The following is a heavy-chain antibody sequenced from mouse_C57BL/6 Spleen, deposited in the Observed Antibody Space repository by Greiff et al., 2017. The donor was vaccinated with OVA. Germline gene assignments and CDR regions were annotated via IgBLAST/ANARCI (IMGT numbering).Heavy chain of an antibody. CDR1: GFTFSDYY. CDR2: INYDGSST. J-gene: IGHJ2*01. Sequence: EVQLQESEGGLVQPGSSMKLSCTASGFTFSDYYMAWVRQVPEKGLEWVANINYDGSSTYYLDSLKSRFIISRDNAKNILYLQMSSLKSEDTATYYCAREYYGSTHYFDYWGQGTTLTVSS. D-gene: IGHD1-1*01. V-gene: IGHV5-16*01. CDR3: AREYYGSTHYFDY.